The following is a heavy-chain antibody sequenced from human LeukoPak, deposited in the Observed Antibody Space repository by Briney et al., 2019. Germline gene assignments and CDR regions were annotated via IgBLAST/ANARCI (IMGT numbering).Heavy chain of an antibody. J-gene: IGHJ5*02. CDR2: IIPIFGTA. V-gene: IGHV1-69*05. Sequence: SVKVSCKASGGTFSSYAISWVRQAPGQGLEWMGGIIPIFGTANYAQKFQGRVTITTDESTSTAYMELSSLRSEDTAVYYCAREDYGSGSYRDWFDPWGQGTLVTVSS. D-gene: IGHD3-10*01. CDR1: GGTFSSYA. CDR3: AREDYGSGSYRDWFDP.